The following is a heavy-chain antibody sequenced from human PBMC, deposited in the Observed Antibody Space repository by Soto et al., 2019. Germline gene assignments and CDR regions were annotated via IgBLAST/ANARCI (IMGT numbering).Heavy chain of an antibody. D-gene: IGHD5-18*01. CDR3: ARIISAHFMTSLGSVGYSYVFDY. J-gene: IGHJ4*02. CDR2: IYYSGST. Sequence: SETLSLTCTVSGGSVSSGSYYWSWIRQPPGKGLEWIGYIYYSGSTNYNPSLKSRVTISVDTSKNQFSLKLSSVTAADTAVYYCARIISAHFMTSLGSVGYSYVFDYWGQGTLVTVSS. CDR1: GGSVSSGSYY. V-gene: IGHV4-61*01.